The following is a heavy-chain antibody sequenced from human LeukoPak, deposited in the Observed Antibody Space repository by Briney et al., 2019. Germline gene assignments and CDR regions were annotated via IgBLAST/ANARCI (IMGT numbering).Heavy chain of an antibody. Sequence: SETLSLTCTVSGGSISSSSYYWGWIRQPPGKGLEWIGSIYYSGSTYYNPSLKSRVTISVDTSKNQFSLKLSSVSAADTAVYYCARQILAYNEAWGDGNLVTASS. J-gene: IGHJ5*01. D-gene: IGHD1-14*01. V-gene: IGHV4-39*01. CDR3: ARQILAYNEA. CDR2: IYYSGST. CDR1: GGSISSSSYY.